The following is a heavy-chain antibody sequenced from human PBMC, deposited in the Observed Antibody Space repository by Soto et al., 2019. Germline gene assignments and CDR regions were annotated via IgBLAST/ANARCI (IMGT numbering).Heavy chain of an antibody. D-gene: IGHD6-13*01. CDR3: ARVGGVPSSSPGVAH. V-gene: IGHV4-39*02. J-gene: IGHJ4*02. CDR2: ISYSGTT. CDR1: GGSISGNYNY. Sequence: QLQLQESGPGLVKPSETLSLTCTVSGGSISGNYNYWGWIRQPPGKGLEWIGSISYSGTTNSNPSLESRITRPVDTSQTHCSLRLSAVTAIDTAVYYCARVGGVPSSSPGVAHWGQGILVTVSS.